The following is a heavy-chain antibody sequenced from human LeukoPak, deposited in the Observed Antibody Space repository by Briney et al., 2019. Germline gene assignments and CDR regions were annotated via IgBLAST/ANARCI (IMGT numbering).Heavy chain of an antibody. CDR2: IYTGDSDT. J-gene: IGHJ4*02. D-gene: IGHD3-22*01. V-gene: IGHV5-51*01. Sequence: GASLQISGEGSGCIFTSYWIGWVRQLPGKGLEWMGIIYTGDSDTRYSPSFQGQVTISADKSISTAYLQWSSLKASDTAMYYCARLANYYDSSGYTYYFDYWGQGTLVTVSS. CDR1: GCIFTSYW. CDR3: ARLANYYDSSGYTYYFDY.